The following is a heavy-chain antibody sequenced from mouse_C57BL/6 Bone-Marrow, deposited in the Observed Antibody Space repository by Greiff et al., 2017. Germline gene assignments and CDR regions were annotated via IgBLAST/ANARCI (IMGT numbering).Heavy chain of an antibody. J-gene: IGHJ3*01. CDR1: GYTFTSYW. CDR3: AREGMLSAWFAY. CDR2: IDPSDIYT. Sequence: QVQLQQPGAELVMPGASVKLSCKASGYTFTSYWMHWVKQRPGQGLEWIGEIDPSDIYTNYNQKFKGKSTLTVDKSSSTAYMQLSSLTSEDSAVYYCAREGMLSAWFAYWGQGTLVTVSA. V-gene: IGHV1-69*01. D-gene: IGHD3-2*02.